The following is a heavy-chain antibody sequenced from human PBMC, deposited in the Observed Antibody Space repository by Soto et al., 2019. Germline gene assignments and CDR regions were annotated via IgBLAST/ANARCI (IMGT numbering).Heavy chain of an antibody. J-gene: IGHJ5*02. CDR1: GFTFSAYY. V-gene: IGHV3-11*01. Sequence: QVQLVEPGGGLVKPGGSLRLSCVASGFTFSAYYMTWIRQAPGKGLEWVSYIGSSGSPIYHADSVKGRFTISRDNAKNSLFLQMNSLRAEDTAVYYCARESSSPSANWFAPWGQGTLVTVSS. CDR3: ARESSSPSANWFAP. CDR2: IGSSGSPI. D-gene: IGHD2-2*01.